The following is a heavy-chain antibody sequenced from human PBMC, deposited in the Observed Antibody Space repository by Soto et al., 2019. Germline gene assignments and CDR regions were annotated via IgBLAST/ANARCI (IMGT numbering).Heavy chain of an antibody. CDR1: GGSFSGYY. CDR3: ARRWSIAARPSWFDP. J-gene: IGHJ5*02. D-gene: IGHD6-6*01. V-gene: IGHV4-34*01. Sequence: QVQLQQWGAGLLKPSETLSLTCAVYGGSFSGYYWSWIRQPPGKGLEWIGEINHSGSTNYNPSLKSRVTISVDTSKNQFSLKLSSVTAADTAVYYCARRWSIAARPSWFDPWGQGTLVTVSS. CDR2: INHSGST.